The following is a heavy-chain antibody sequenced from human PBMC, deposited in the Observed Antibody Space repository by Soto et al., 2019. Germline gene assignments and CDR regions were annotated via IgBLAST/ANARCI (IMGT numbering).Heavy chain of an antibody. CDR1: GFTFSSYA. V-gene: IGHV3-30-3*01. Sequence: GGSLRLSCAASGFTFSSYALHWVRQAPGKGLEWVAVISYDGSNKYYADSVKGRFTISRDNSKNTLYLQMNSLRAEDTAVYYCARAIRYFDWSYYYGMDVWGQGTTVTVSS. CDR2: ISYDGSNK. J-gene: IGHJ6*02. D-gene: IGHD3-9*01. CDR3: ARAIRYFDWSYYYGMDV.